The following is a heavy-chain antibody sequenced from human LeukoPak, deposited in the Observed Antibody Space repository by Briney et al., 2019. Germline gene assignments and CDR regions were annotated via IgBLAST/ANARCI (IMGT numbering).Heavy chain of an antibody. CDR3: ATAVSVAGDS. CDR2: IKPDGSET. J-gene: IGHJ5*01. CDR1: GFTFSTNW. D-gene: IGHD6-19*01. V-gene: IGHV3-7*01. Sequence: GGSLRLSCAASGFTFSTNWMSWFRQAPGKGPEWAAHIKPDGSETYYVDSVKGRFTISRDNAKNSLYLQMYSLRAEDTAVYYCATAVSVAGDSWGQGTLVTVSS.